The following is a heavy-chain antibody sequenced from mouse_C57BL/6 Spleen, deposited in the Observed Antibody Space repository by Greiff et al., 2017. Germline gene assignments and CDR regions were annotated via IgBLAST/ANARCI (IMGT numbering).Heavy chain of an antibody. V-gene: IGHV2-2*01. CDR1: GFSLTSYG. J-gene: IGHJ4*01. CDR3: ARDQIRRAMDY. CDR2: IWSGGSP. Sequence: VQLQESGPGLVQPSQSLSITCTVSGFSLTSYGVHWVRQSPGKGLEWLGVIWSGGSPDYNAAFISRLSISKDNSKSQVFFKMNSLQADDTAIYYCARDQIRRAMDYWGQGTSVTVSS.